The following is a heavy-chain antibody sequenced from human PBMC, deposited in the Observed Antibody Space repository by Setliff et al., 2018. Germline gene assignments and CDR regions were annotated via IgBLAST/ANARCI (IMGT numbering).Heavy chain of an antibody. D-gene: IGHD3-10*01. CDR2: INHSGST. V-gene: IGHV4-34*01. J-gene: IGHJ5*02. CDR3: SGVSVSPGPGSGGWFDP. Sequence: PSETLSLTCAASGGSFTYYYWTWIRQPPGKGLEWIGEINHSGSTNYNPSLKSRVTISIDTSKNQFSLNLRSVTAADTAVYYCSGVSVSPGPGSGGWFDPWGQGTLVTVSS. CDR1: GGSFTYYY.